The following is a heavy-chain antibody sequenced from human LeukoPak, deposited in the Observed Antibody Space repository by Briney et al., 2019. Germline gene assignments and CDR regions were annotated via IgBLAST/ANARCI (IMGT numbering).Heavy chain of an antibody. Sequence: GGSLRLSCAASEFSVGSNYMTWVRQAPGKGLEWVSSISSSSSYIYYADSVKGRFTVSRNNARNSLYLQVNSLRAEDTAVYYCARDSDWNDGLDYWGQGTLVTVSS. D-gene: IGHD1-1*01. V-gene: IGHV3-21*01. J-gene: IGHJ4*02. CDR1: EFSVGSNY. CDR2: ISSSSSYI. CDR3: ARDSDWNDGLDY.